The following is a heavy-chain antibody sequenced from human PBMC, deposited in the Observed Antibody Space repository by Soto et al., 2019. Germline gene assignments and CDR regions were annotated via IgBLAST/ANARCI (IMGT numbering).Heavy chain of an antibody. CDR3: ARGAHSGWYVDWYFDL. V-gene: IGHV4-34*01. J-gene: IGHJ2*01. D-gene: IGHD6-19*01. CDR2: INHSGST. Sequence: QVQLQQWGAGLLKPSETLSLTCAVYGGSFSGYYWSWIRQPPGKGLEWIGEINHSGSTNYNPSLKSRVTISVDTSKNQVSLKLSSVTAADTAVYYCARGAHSGWYVDWYFDLWGRGTLVTVSS. CDR1: GGSFSGYY.